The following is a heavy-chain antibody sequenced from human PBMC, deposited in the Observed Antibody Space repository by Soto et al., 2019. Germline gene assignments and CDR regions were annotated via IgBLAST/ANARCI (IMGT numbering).Heavy chain of an antibody. CDR1: GGTFSSYA. D-gene: IGHD3-3*01. CDR3: ARSHPLTHTIFVVVITTSRAFDI. J-gene: IGHJ3*02. Sequence: SVKVSCKASGGTFSSYAISWVRQAPGQGLEWMGGIIPIFGTANYAQKFQGRVTITADESTSTAYMELSSLRSEDTAVHYCARSHPLTHTIFVVVITTSRAFDIWGQGTMVTVSS. CDR2: IIPIFGTA. V-gene: IGHV1-69*13.